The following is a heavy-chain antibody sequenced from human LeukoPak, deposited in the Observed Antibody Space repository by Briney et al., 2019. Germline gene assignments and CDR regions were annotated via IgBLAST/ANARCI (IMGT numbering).Heavy chain of an antibody. D-gene: IGHD6-19*01. Sequence: GGSLRLSCAASGFTFSSYEMNWDRQAPGKGLEWVSYISSSGSPIYYADSVKGRFTISRDNAKNSLFLQMNSLRAEDTAVYYCARDSHSSGWVVDYWGQGTLVTVSS. CDR2: ISSSGSPI. CDR3: ARDSHSSGWVVDY. CDR1: GFTFSSYE. V-gene: IGHV3-48*03. J-gene: IGHJ4*02.